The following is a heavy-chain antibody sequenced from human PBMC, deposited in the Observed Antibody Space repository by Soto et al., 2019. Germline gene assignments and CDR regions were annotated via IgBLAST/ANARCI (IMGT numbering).Heavy chain of an antibody. V-gene: IGHV3-30*19. Sequence: GGSLRLSCAASGFTFSGYGMHWVRQAPGKGLEWVAVISYDGSNKYYADSVKGRFTISRDNSKNTLYLQMNSLRAEDTAVYYCARATLGYCSSTSCPYYYGMDVWGQGTTVTVSS. J-gene: IGHJ6*02. CDR3: ARATLGYCSSTSCPYYYGMDV. D-gene: IGHD2-2*01. CDR1: GFTFSGYG. CDR2: ISYDGSNK.